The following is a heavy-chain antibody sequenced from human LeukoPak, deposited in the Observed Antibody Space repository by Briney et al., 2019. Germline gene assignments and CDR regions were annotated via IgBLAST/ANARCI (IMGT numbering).Heavy chain of an antibody. D-gene: IGHD3-10*01. Sequence: GSLRLSCAASGFTLSSYWMSWVRQAPGKGLEWVANIKQDGSEKYYVDSVKGRFTISRDNAKNSLYLQMNSLRAEDMAVYYCARGWFGGRWGQGTLVTVSS. V-gene: IGHV3-7*01. CDR3: ARGWFGGR. CDR2: IKQDGSEK. J-gene: IGHJ4*02. CDR1: GFTLSSYW.